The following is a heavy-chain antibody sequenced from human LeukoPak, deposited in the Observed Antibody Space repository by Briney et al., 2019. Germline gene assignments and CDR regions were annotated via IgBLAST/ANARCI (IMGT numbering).Heavy chain of an antibody. CDR3: ARFAAGGSYYYYMDV. D-gene: IGHD6-25*01. V-gene: IGHV3-11*04. J-gene: IGHJ6*03. Sequence: PGGSLRLSCAASGFTFSDYYMSWIRQAPGKGLEWVSSISNSGTAIYYADSVKGRFTISRDNAKNSLYLQMNSLGAGDTAVYYCARFAAGGSYYYYMDVWGKGTTVTVSS. CDR2: ISNSGTAI. CDR1: GFTFSDYY.